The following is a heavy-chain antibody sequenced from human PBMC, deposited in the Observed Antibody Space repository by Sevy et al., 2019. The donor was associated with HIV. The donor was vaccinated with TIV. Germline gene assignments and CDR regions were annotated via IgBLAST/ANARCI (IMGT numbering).Heavy chain of an antibody. D-gene: IGHD3-10*01. CDR3: ATYYYGSGRTFDY. CDR1: GFTFSDYY. Sequence: GGSLRLSCAVSGFTFSDYYMTWIRQAPGKGLEWVSYIGLSGDTIYYADSVKGRFTISRDNAKNSLFLQMNSLRAEDTAVYYCATYYYGSGRTFDYWDQGTLVTVSS. J-gene: IGHJ4*02. CDR2: IGLSGDTI. V-gene: IGHV3-11*01.